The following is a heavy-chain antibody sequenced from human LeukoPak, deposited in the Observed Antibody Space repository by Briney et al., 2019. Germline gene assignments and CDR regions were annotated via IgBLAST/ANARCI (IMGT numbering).Heavy chain of an antibody. V-gene: IGHV4-59*01. CDR2: VYYSGST. CDR1: GGSISIYY. D-gene: IGHD6-6*01. CDR3: ARGGSSSSLTRLDY. J-gene: IGHJ4*02. Sequence: PSETLSLTCTVSGGSISIYYWSCIRQPPGKGLESIGYVYYSGSTNYNPSLKSRVTISVDTSKNQFSLKLSSVTAADTAVYYCARGGSSSSLTRLDYWGQGTLVTVSP.